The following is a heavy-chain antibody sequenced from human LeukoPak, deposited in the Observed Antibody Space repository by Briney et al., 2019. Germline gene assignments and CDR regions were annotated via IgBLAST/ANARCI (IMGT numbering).Heavy chain of an antibody. CDR2: IYYSGST. D-gene: IGHD3-10*01. CDR3: ARVFFGEEDYFDY. V-gene: IGHV4-59*01. Sequence: SETLSLTCTVSGGSHSSYYWSWIRQPPAKGLEWIGYIYYSGSTNYNPSLKSRVTISVDTSKNQFSLKLSSVTAADTAVYYCARVFFGEEDYFDYWGQGTLVTVSS. J-gene: IGHJ4*02. CDR1: GGSHSSYY.